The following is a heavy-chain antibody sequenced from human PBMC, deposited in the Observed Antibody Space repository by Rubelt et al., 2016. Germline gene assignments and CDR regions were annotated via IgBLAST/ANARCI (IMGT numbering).Heavy chain of an antibody. CDR3: ARTCSGWATRPDAFDI. CDR2: ISAYNGNT. Sequence: WVRQAPGQGLEWMGWISAYNGNTNYAQKLQGRVTMTTDTSTSTAYMELRSLRSDDTAVYYCARTCSGWATRPDAFDIWGQGTMVTVSS. V-gene: IGHV1-18*01. D-gene: IGHD6-19*01. J-gene: IGHJ3*02.